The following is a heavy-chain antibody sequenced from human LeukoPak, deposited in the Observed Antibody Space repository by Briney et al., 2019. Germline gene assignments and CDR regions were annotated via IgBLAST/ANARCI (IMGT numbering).Heavy chain of an antibody. J-gene: IGHJ5*02. CDR2: ISSSSSYI. CDR3: ARDGYCSGGSCYPTGWFDP. Sequence: GGSLRLSCAASGFTFSSYSMSWVRQAPGKGLEWVSSISSSSSYIYYADSVKGRFTISRDNAKNSLYLQMNSLRAEDTAVYYCARDGYCSGGSCYPTGWFDPWGQGTLVTASS. V-gene: IGHV3-21*01. D-gene: IGHD2-15*01. CDR1: GFTFSSYS.